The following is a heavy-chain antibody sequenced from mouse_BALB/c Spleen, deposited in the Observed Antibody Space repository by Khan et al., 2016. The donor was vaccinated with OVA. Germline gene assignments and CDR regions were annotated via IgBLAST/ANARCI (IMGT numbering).Heavy chain of an antibody. CDR2: INPYNAVT. V-gene: IGHV1-18*01. Sequence: VQLQQPGPELVKPGASMKISCKASGYSFTDYTMNWVKQSHGKNLEWIGLINPYNAVTNYNQTFKGKATLTVDKSSNTAYMELLSLTSEDSSVYYCARSGYAGFAYWGQGTLVTVSA. CDR3: ARSGYAGFAY. J-gene: IGHJ3*01. D-gene: IGHD1-3*01. CDR1: GYSFTDYT.